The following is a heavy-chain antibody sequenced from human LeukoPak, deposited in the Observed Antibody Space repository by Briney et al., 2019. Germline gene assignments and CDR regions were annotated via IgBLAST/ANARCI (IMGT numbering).Heavy chain of an antibody. D-gene: IGHD4-17*01. J-gene: IGHJ4*02. V-gene: IGHV3-30*02. Sequence: GGSVRLSCAASGFTFSSYGMHWVRQAPGKGLEWVAFIRYDGSNKYYADSVKGRFTISRDNSKNTLYLQMNSLRAEDTAVYYCAKVAHMTTVTTFDYWGQGTLVTVSS. CDR1: GFTFSSYG. CDR3: AKVAHMTTVTTFDY. CDR2: IRYDGSNK.